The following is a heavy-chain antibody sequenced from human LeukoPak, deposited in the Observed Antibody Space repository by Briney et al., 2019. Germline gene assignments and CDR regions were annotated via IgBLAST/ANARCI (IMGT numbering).Heavy chain of an antibody. CDR3: ARESITGHRDFDY. V-gene: IGHV3-48*01. CDR2: ISSGSRTI. CDR1: GFAFSSYS. D-gene: IGHD1-20*01. Sequence: GGSLRLSCAASGFAFSSYSMNWVRQAPGRGLEWISYISSGSRTIYYADSVKGRFTISRDNGDNSLYLLLNSLRADDTAVHFCARESITGHRDFDYWGQGTLITVSS. J-gene: IGHJ4*02.